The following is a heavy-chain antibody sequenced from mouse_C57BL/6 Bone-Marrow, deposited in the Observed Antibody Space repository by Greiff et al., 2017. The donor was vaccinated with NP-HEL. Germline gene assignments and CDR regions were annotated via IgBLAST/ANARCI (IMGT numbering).Heavy chain of an antibody. CDR3: TREQYCYYGLDY. D-gene: IGHD1-1*01. V-gene: IGHV5-9-1*02. J-gene: IGHJ2*01. CDR1: GFTFSSYA. Sequence: EVQLKESGEGLVKPGGSLKLSCAASGFTFSSYAMSWVRQTPEKRLEWVAYISSGGDYIYYADTVKGRFTISRDNARNTLYLQMSSLKSEDTAMYYCTREQYCYYGLDYWGQGTTLTVSS. CDR2: ISSGGDYI.